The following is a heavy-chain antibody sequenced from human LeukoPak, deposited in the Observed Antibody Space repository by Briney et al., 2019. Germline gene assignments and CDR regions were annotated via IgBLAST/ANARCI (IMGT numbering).Heavy chain of an antibody. J-gene: IGHJ4*02. Sequence: GGSLRLSCAASGFTFSSYGMHWVRQAPGKGLEWVTVISYDGSHKYYADSVKGRFTVSRDNSKNTLYLQMNGLRAEDTAVYYCAKEIQWLRALDYWGQGTLVTVSS. CDR3: AKEIQWLRALDY. V-gene: IGHV3-30*18. D-gene: IGHD5-12*01. CDR1: GFTFSSYG. CDR2: ISYDGSHK.